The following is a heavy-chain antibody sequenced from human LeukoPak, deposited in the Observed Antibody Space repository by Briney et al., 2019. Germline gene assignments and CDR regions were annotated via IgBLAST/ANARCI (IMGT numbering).Heavy chain of an antibody. CDR1: GGSISSYY. Sequence: PSETLSLTCTVSGGSISSYYWSWIRQTAGKGLEWIGRLSTSGTTNYNPSLKSRVTMSVDTSKNQFSLNLTSVTAADTAVYYCARYCSSTSCPTDGAFDIWGQGTMVTVSS. J-gene: IGHJ3*02. CDR3: ARYCSSTSCPTDGAFDI. D-gene: IGHD2-2*01. V-gene: IGHV4-4*07. CDR2: LSTSGTT.